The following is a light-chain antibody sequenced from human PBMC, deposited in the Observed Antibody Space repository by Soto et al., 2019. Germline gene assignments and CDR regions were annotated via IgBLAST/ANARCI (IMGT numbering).Light chain of an antibody. CDR1: NSDVGAYNY. J-gene: IGLJ2*01. CDR2: EVS. Sequence: QSALTQPASVSGSPGQSITISCTGTNSDVGAYNYDSWYQQYPGKAPKLMIYEVSNRPSGVSNRFSGSKSGNTASLTISGLQAEDEADYYCGTNTGSSTLLFGGGTKLTVL. CDR3: GTNTGSSTLL. V-gene: IGLV2-14*01.